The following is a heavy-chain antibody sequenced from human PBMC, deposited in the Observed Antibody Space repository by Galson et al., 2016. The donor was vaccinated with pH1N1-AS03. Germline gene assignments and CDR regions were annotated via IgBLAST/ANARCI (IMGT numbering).Heavy chain of an antibody. CDR3: ARDTTPVFSGNYYDAFDI. CDR1: GFTFSDYW. D-gene: IGHD1-26*01. J-gene: IGHJ3*02. CDR2: INRNGREK. Sequence: LRLSCAASGFTFSDYWMIWIRQAPGKGLEWVANINRNGREKYFVDSVKGRFTISRDNAKKSLYLQMSSLRAEDTALYYCARDTTPVFSGNYYDAFDIWGQGTMVTVSS. V-gene: IGHV3-7*01.